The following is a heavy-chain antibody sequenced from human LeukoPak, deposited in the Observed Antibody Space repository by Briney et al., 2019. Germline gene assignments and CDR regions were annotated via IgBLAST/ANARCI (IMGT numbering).Heavy chain of an antibody. CDR1: GYTFTSYG. V-gene: IGHV1-18*01. CDR2: ISAYNGNT. Sequence: ASVKVSCKASGYTFTSYGISWVRQAPGQGLEWMGCISAYNGNTNYAQKLQGRVTMTTDTSTSTAYMELRSLRSDDTAVYYCARDSHDFWSGYYGFDYWGQGTLVTVSS. J-gene: IGHJ4*02. D-gene: IGHD3-3*01. CDR3: ARDSHDFWSGYYGFDY.